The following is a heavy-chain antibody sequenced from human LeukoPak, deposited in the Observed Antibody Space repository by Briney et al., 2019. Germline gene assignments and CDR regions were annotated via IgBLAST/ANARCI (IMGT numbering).Heavy chain of an antibody. V-gene: IGHV4-61*01. J-gene: IGHJ4*02. D-gene: IGHD2-2*01. CDR1: GGSVSSGSYY. Sequence: SETLSLTCTVSGGSVSSGSYYWSWIRQPPGKGLEWIGYIYYSGSTNYNPSLKSRVTISVDTSKNQFSLKLSSVTAADTAVYYCARGGLYCSSTSCYDYWGQGTLVTVSS. CDR3: ARGGLYCSSTSCYDY. CDR2: IYYSGST.